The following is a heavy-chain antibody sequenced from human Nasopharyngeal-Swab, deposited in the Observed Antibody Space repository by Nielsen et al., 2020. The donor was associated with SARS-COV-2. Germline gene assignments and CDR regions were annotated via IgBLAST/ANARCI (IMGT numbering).Heavy chain of an antibody. CDR3: ARGRVIVVVPAAIHGNWFDP. J-gene: IGHJ5*02. Sequence: SETLSLTCTVSGGSISSSSYYWGWIRQPPGKGLEWIGSIYYSGSTYYNPSLKSRVTISVDTSKNQFSLKLSSVTAADTAVYYCARGRVIVVVPAAIHGNWFDPWGQGTLVTVSS. V-gene: IGHV4-39*07. CDR2: IYYSGST. D-gene: IGHD2-2*02. CDR1: GGSISSSSYY.